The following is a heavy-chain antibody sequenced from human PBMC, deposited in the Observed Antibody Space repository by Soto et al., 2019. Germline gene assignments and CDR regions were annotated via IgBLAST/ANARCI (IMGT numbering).Heavy chain of an antibody. J-gene: IGHJ6*02. Sequence: SETLSLTCTVSGGSISSGGYYWSWIRQHPGKGLERIGYIYYSGSTNYKPSLKNRVTISVETSKNQFSLKLSSVNAADTAVYYCARDHYAGIAAAGTGYYYYGMDVWGQGTTVTVSS. CDR3: ARDHYAGIAAAGTGYYYYGMDV. CDR1: GGSISSGGYY. V-gene: IGHV4-61*08. CDR2: IYYSGST. D-gene: IGHD6-13*01.